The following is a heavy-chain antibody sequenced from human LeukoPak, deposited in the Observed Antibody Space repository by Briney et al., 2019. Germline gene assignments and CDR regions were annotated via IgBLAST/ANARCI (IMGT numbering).Heavy chain of an antibody. V-gene: IGHV4-38-2*02. D-gene: IGHD3-10*01. J-gene: IGHJ5*02. CDR1: GYSISSGYY. CDR3: ARDFYGSGSWNWFDP. CDR2: IYHSGST. Sequence: SETLSLTCTVSGYSISSGYYWGWIRQPPGKGLEWIGSIYHSGSTYYNQSLKSRVTISVDTSKNQFSLKLSSVTAADTAVYYCARDFYGSGSWNWFDPWGQGTLVTVSS.